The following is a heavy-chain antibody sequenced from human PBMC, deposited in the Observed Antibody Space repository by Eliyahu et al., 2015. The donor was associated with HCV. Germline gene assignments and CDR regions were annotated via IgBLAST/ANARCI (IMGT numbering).Heavy chain of an antibody. CDR3: ARSFYDYYDSSGYYDPYYFDY. Sequence: EVQLVQSGAEVKKPGEXXXISCKGSGYSXTSYWIGWVRQMPGKGLEWMGIIYPGDSDTRYSPSFQGQVTISADKSISTAYLQWSSLKASDTAMYYCARSFYDYYDSSGYYDPYYFDYWGQGTLVTVSS. CDR1: GYSXTSYW. J-gene: IGHJ4*02. V-gene: IGHV5-51*01. D-gene: IGHD3-22*01. CDR2: IYPGDSDT.